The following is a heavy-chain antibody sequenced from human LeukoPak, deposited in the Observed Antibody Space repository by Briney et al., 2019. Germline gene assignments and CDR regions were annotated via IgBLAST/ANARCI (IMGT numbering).Heavy chain of an antibody. D-gene: IGHD3-16*01. CDR1: GDSIGSHY. J-gene: IGHJ4*02. V-gene: IGHV4-59*11. CDR2: INYSGPT. Sequence: SETLSLTCTVSGDSIGSHYWSWIRQSPEKGLEWIGFINYSGPTSYSPSLKSRVTMSVDTSNNQFSLRLRSVSAADTAVYYCARGWRGDHFDFWGQGVLVTVSS. CDR3: ARGWRGDHFDF.